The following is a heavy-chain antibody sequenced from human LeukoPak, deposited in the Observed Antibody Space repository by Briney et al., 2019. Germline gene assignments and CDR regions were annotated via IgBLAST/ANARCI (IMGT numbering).Heavy chain of an antibody. J-gene: IGHJ6*04. Sequence: PSETLSLTCTVSGGCISSYYWSWIRQPPGKGLEWIGYIYYSGSTNYNPSLKSRVTISVDTSKNQFSLKLSSVTAADTAVYYCARTHGYYYGMDVWGKGTTVTVSS. V-gene: IGHV4-59*01. CDR3: ARTHGYYYGMDV. CDR2: IYYSGST. CDR1: GGCISSYY.